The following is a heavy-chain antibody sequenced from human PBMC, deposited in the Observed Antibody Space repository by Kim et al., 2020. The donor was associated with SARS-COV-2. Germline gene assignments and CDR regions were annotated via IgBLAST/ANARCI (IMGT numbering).Heavy chain of an antibody. V-gene: IGHV1-69*13. CDR3: ARGDRSYYFPAEYFQH. D-gene: IGHD1-26*01. CDR1: GGTFSSYA. J-gene: IGHJ1*01. Sequence: SVKVSCKASGGTFSSYAISWVRQAPGQGLEWMGGIIPIFGTANYAQKFQGRVTITADESTSTAYMELSSLRSEDTAVYYCARGDRSYYFPAEYFQHWGQGTLVTVSS. CDR2: IIPIFGTA.